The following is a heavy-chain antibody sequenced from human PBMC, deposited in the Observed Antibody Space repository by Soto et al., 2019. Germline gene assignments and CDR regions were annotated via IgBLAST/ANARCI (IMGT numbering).Heavy chain of an antibody. Sequence: TLSLPCAVYGGSFSGFYWRWIRQPPGKGLEWIGHIYYSGNTDYNPSLKSRLAISIDTSKNQFSLKLSSVTAADTAVYFCAREGGESSDGLYYFDSWGQGSLVTVSS. CDR1: GGSFSGFY. CDR2: IYYSGNT. CDR3: AREGGESSDGLYYFDS. D-gene: IGHD3-16*01. V-gene: IGHV4-34*09. J-gene: IGHJ4*02.